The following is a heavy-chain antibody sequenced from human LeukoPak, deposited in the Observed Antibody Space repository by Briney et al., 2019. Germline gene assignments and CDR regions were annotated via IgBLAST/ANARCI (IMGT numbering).Heavy chain of an antibody. CDR2: IYYSGST. V-gene: IGHV4-39*01. J-gene: IGHJ4*02. Sequence: TSETLSLTGTVSGGSISSSSYYWGWIRQPPGKGLEWIGSIYYSGSTYYNPSLKSRVAISVDTSKNQFSLKLSSVTAADTAVYYCARPRVGASGFDYWGQGTLVTVSS. CDR1: GGSISSSSYY. CDR3: ARPRVGASGFDY. D-gene: IGHD1-26*01.